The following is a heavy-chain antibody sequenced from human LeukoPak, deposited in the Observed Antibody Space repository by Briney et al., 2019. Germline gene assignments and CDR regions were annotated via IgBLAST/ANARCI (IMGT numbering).Heavy chain of an antibody. CDR2: ISAYNGNT. Sequence: GASVKVSCKASGYTFNTYGIIWVRQAPGQGLEWMGWISAYNGNTNYAQNFQGRITLTTDTSTSTAYMELTSLRFDETAVYYCARDGRQWVPLNWFDPWGQGTLVIVSS. V-gene: IGHV1-18*04. D-gene: IGHD6-19*01. J-gene: IGHJ5*02. CDR1: GYTFNTYG. CDR3: ARDGRQWVPLNWFDP.